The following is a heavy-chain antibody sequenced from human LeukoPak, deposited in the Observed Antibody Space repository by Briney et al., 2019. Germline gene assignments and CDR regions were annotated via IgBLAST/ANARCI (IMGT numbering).Heavy chain of an antibody. CDR1: GFTFRAYG. CDR3: ARERRRDGYNYKDY. D-gene: IGHD5-24*01. Sequence: GGSLRLSCAASGFTFRAYGMHWVRQAPGKGLEWLAIISYDGSNTYYADSVKGRFTISRDNSKNTLYLQMDSLRAEDTAVYYCARERRRDGYNYKDYWGQGTQVSVSS. CDR2: ISYDGSNT. J-gene: IGHJ4*02. V-gene: IGHV3-30*03.